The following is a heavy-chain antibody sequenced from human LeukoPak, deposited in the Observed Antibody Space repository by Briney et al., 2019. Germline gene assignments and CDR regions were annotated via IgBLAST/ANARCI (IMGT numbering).Heavy chain of an antibody. Sequence: GGSLRLSCSASGFTFSSYAMHWVRQAPGKGLEYVSVISSNGGSTYYADSVKGRFTISRDNSKNTLYLQMSSLRAEDTAVYYCVKDPPYSSSWYFQYWGQGTLVTVSS. CDR3: VKDPPYSSSWYFQY. CDR1: GFTFSSYA. J-gene: IGHJ1*01. CDR2: ISSNGGST. V-gene: IGHV3-64D*06. D-gene: IGHD6-13*01.